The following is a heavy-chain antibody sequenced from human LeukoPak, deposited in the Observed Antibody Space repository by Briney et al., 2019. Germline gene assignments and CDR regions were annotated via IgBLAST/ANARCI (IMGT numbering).Heavy chain of an antibody. Sequence: PGGSLRLSCAASGFTFSSYAMSGVRQAPGKGLEGVSAISGSGGSTYYADSVKGRFTISRDNSKNTLYLQMNSLRAEDTAVYYCAKDLQHRTYYYDSSGYSVDWGQGTLVTVSS. V-gene: IGHV3-23*01. CDR1: GFTFSSYA. J-gene: IGHJ4*02. D-gene: IGHD3-22*01. CDR3: AKDLQHRTYYYDSSGYSVD. CDR2: ISGSGGST.